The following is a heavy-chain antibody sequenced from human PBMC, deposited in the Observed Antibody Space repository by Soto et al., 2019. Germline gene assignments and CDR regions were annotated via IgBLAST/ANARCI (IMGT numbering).Heavy chain of an antibody. V-gene: IGHV1-18*01. CDR1: GYTFTSYG. J-gene: IGHJ5*02. Sequence: ASVKVFCKASGYTFTSYGISWVRQAPGQGLEWMGWISAYNGNTNYAQKLQGRVTMTTDTSTSTAYMELRSLRSDDTAVYYCARVFEYSSSSWFDPWGQGTLVTVSS. CDR3: ARVFEYSSSSWFDP. CDR2: ISAYNGNT. D-gene: IGHD6-6*01.